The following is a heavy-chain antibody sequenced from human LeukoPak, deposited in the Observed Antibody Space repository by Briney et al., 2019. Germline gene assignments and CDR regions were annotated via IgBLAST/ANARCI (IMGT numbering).Heavy chain of an antibody. CDR1: GFTFSSYW. V-gene: IGHV3-20*04. D-gene: IGHD3-22*01. CDR3: ARGRTNFEFYYDSSGADAFDI. Sequence: PGGSLRLSCAASGFTFSSYWMSWVRQAPGKGLEWICGSNWNGGTTSYADSVKGRFTISRDNAKNALFLQMNSLRAEDTALYYCARGRTNFEFYYDSSGADAFDIWGQGTMVTVSS. CDR2: SNWNGGTT. J-gene: IGHJ3*02.